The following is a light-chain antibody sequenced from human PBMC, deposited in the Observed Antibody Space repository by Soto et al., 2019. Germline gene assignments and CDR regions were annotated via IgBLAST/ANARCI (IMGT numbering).Light chain of an antibody. V-gene: IGKV4-1*01. Sequence: DIVMTQSPDSLAVSLGERATINCKSSQSVLYSSKNKNSLVWYQQKPGQPPKLLIYWASTRESGVPDQFSGSGSGTDSTLTISSQQAEDVSVYYCTQNYSDPLTFGGGTKVEIK. CDR3: TQNYSDPLT. CDR2: WAS. J-gene: IGKJ4*01. CDR1: QSVLYSSKNKNS.